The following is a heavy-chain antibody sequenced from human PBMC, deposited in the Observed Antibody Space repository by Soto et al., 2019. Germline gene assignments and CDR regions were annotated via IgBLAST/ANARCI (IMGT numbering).Heavy chain of an antibody. J-gene: IGHJ4*02. Sequence: QVQLQESGPGLVKPSQTLSLTCTVSGGSISSGDYYWSWIRQPPGKGLEWIGYIYYSGSTYYNPSLKCRVTISVDTSKNQCSLKLSSVTAEDTAVYYCARGKDCSGGSCYSRLYYFDYWGQGTLVTVSS. V-gene: IGHV4-30-4*01. CDR1: GGSISSGDYY. CDR3: ARGKDCSGGSCYSRLYYFDY. CDR2: IYYSGST. D-gene: IGHD2-15*01.